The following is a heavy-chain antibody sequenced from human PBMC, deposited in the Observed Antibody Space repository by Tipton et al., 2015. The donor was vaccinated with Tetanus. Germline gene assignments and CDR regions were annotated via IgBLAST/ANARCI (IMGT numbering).Heavy chain of an antibody. D-gene: IGHD3-10*01. J-gene: IGHJ4*02. Sequence: TASGFTFSSYDMHWVRQATGKGLEWVSAIGTAGDTYYPGSVKGRFTISRENAKNSLYLQMNSLRAGDTAVYYCARVGPGGHFDYWGQGTLVTVSS. V-gene: IGHV3-13*01. CDR3: ARVGPGGHFDY. CDR2: IGTAGDT. CDR1: GFTFSSYD.